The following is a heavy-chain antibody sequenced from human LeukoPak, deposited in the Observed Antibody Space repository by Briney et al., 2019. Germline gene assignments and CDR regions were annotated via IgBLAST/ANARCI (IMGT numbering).Heavy chain of an antibody. CDR3: AKVWAGTVVRWVAPLDY. J-gene: IGHJ4*02. Sequence: GVSLRLSCVASGFSFWMNWVRQAPGRGLEWVANINHDATEKYYVDSVKGRFTISRDNSKNTLYLQMNSLRAEDTAVYYCAKVWAGTVVRWVAPLDYWGQGTLVTVSS. D-gene: IGHD6-19*01. CDR2: INHDATEK. CDR1: GFSFW. V-gene: IGHV3-7*03.